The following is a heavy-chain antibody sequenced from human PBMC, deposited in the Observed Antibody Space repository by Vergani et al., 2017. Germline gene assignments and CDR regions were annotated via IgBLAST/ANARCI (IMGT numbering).Heavy chain of an antibody. Sequence: QVQLVQSGAEVKKPGSSVKVSCKASGGTFSSYTISWVRQAPGQGLEWMGRIIPILGIANYAQKFQGRVTITADKSTSTAYMELSSLRSEDTAVYYCASGSYSSSWWAQRGGMDVWGQGTTVTVSS. CDR3: ASGSYSSSWWAQRGGMDV. D-gene: IGHD6-13*01. V-gene: IGHV1-69*02. CDR2: IIPILGIA. CDR1: GGTFSSYT. J-gene: IGHJ6*02.